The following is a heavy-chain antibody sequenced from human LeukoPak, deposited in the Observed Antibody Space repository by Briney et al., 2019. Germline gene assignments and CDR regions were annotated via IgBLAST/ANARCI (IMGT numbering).Heavy chain of an antibody. Sequence: ETSETLSLTCTVSGGSISSSGYYWGWIRQPPGKGLEWIGSIYHSGSTYYNPSLKSRVTISVDTSKNQFSLKLSSVTAADTAVYYCARGPHIVLMVYAAFDPWGQGTLVTVSS. CDR1: GGSISSSGYY. J-gene: IGHJ5*02. V-gene: IGHV4-39*07. CDR2: IYHSGST. CDR3: ARGPHIVLMVYAAFDP. D-gene: IGHD2-8*01.